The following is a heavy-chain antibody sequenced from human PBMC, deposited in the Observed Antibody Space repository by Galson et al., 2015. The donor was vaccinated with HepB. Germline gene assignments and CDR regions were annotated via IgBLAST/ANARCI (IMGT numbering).Heavy chain of an antibody. CDR3: ARVSEDMYYDSSGYYYFDY. CDR1: GNSITSHS. CDR2: VSYTGDT. Sequence: TLSLTCSVSGNSITSHSWSWIRQIPGKGLEWIGYVSYTGDTNYNPSLESRLTISIDTSKTHFSLKLTSVTAADTAVYYCARVSEDMYYDSSGYYYFDYWGQGTLVTVSS. V-gene: IGHV4-59*11. D-gene: IGHD3-22*01. J-gene: IGHJ4*02.